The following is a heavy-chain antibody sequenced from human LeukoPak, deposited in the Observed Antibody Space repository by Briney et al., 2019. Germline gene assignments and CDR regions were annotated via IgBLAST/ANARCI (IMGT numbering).Heavy chain of an antibody. CDR2: ISGSSGST. D-gene: IGHD6-19*01. J-gene: IGHJ4*02. V-gene: IGHV3-23*01. CDR1: GFTFNNYA. CDR3: AKVYSIAVAGPVDY. Sequence: GGSLRLSCAASGFTFNNYAMTWVRQAPGKGLEWVSGISGSSGSTYYADSVKGRFTISRDNSKNTLNLQMNSLRVEDTAAYFCAKVYSIAVAGPVDYWGQGILVTVSS.